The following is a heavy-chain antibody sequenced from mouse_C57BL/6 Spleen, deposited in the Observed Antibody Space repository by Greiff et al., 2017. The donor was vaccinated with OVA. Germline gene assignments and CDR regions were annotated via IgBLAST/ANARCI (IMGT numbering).Heavy chain of an antibody. V-gene: IGHV1-26*01. CDR2: INPNNGGT. J-gene: IGHJ4*01. D-gene: IGHD2-1*01. CDR1: GYTFTDYY. CDR3: ARSYGNYEYYYAMDY. Sequence: EVQLQQSGPELVKPGASVKISCKASGYTFTDYYMNWVKQSHGKSLEWIGDINPNNGGTSYNQKFKGKATLTVDKSSSTAYMELRSLTSEDSAVYYCARSYGNYEYYYAMDYWGRGTSVTVSS.